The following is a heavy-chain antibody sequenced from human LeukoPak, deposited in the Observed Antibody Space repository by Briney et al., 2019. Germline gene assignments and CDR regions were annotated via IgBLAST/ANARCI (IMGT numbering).Heavy chain of an antibody. CDR2: IIPIFGTA. CDR3: ARERGSYAADY. D-gene: IGHD1-26*01. Sequence: ASVKVSCKASGGTFSSYAISWVRQAPGQGLEWMGGIIPIFGTANYAQKFPGRVTITADESTSTAYMELSSLRSEDTAVYYCARERGSYAADYWGQGTLVTVSS. J-gene: IGHJ4*02. CDR1: GGTFSSYA. V-gene: IGHV1-69*13.